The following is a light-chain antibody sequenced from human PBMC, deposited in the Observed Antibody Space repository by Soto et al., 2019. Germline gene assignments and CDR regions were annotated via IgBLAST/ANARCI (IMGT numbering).Light chain of an antibody. Sequence: DIQLTQSPSTLPASVGDRVTITCRASQSISNWLAWYHQKPGTAPKLLLYYASTLESGVPSRFRGSGSGTEFTLTLSGLHPDDFASYYCQRYMSYSFGHGTKVEIK. V-gene: IGKV1-5*01. J-gene: IGKJ1*01. CDR3: QRYMSYS. CDR2: YAS. CDR1: QSISNW.